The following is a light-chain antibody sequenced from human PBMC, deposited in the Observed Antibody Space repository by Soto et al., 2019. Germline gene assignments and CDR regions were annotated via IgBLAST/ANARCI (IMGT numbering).Light chain of an antibody. CDR1: QSVSSSY. Sequence: EIVLTQSPGTLSLSPGERATLSCRASQSVSSSYLAWYQQKPGQAPRLLIYGASSRATGIPDRFSGSGSGTDFTLSISSLQSEDFGVYYCQQYSNWPLSFGGGTRLEIK. CDR3: QQYSNWPLS. J-gene: IGKJ5*01. CDR2: GAS. V-gene: IGKV3-20*01.